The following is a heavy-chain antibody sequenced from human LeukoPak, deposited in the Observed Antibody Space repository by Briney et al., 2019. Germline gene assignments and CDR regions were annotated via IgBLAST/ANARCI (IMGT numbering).Heavy chain of an antibody. Sequence: PGGSLRLSCAASGFTFSNAWMSWVRQDPGKGLEWVGHIKSKTDGGTTDYAAPVKGRFTISRDDSKNTLYLQMNSLKTEDTAVYYCTASIVGATIDYWGQGTLDRLL. D-gene: IGHD1-26*01. CDR2: IKSKTDGGTT. J-gene: IGHJ4*02. V-gene: IGHV3-15*01. CDR3: TASIVGATIDY. CDR1: GFTFSNAW.